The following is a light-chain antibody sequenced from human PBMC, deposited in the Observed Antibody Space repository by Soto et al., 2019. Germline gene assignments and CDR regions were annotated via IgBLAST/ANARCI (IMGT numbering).Light chain of an antibody. CDR2: KAS. V-gene: IGKV1-5*03. J-gene: IGKJ1*01. CDR3: QQYNSYSRT. CDR1: QTISSW. Sequence: DIQMTQSPSTLSASVGDRVTITCRASQTISSWSAWYQQKPGKAPKLLIYKASSLESGVSSRFSGSGSGTEFTLTISSLQPDDFATYYCQQYNSYSRTFGRGTKVEIK.